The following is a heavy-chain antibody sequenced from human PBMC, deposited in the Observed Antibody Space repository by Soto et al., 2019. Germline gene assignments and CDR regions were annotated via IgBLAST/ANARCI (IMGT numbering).Heavy chain of an antibody. D-gene: IGHD2-8*01. Sequence: EVKLLESGGGLVQPGGSMRLSCEASGFPFWTYSMSWVRQAPRKGLEWVSGISGSGTATYYTDSVKGRFTVSRDNSKDTLFLQMYTLRVEDTAVYYCAKTRLYDTNEYHRDGFDVCGPETAVTVSS. V-gene: IGHV3-23*01. CDR1: GFPFWTYS. CDR2: ISGSGTAT. CDR3: AKTRLYDTNEYHRDGFDV. J-gene: IGHJ3*01.